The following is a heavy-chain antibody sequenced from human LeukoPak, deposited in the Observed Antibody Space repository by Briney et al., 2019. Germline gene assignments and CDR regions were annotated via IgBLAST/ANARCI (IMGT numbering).Heavy chain of an antibody. CDR1: GVSISSSSYY. V-gene: IGHV4-39*01. CDR2: IYYSGST. CDR3: ARLDLTPGLYSSGWYSFDY. D-gene: IGHD6-19*01. J-gene: IGHJ4*02. Sequence: SETLSLTCTVSGVSISSSSYYWGWIRQPPGKGLEWIGSIYYSGSTYYNPSLKSRVTISVDTSKNQFSLKLSSVTAADTAVYYCARLDLTPGLYSSGWYSFDYWGQGTLVTVSS.